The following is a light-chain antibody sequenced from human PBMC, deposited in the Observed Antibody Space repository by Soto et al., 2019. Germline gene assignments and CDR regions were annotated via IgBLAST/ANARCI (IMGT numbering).Light chain of an antibody. V-gene: IGKV3-15*01. CDR2: GAS. J-gene: IGKJ5*01. Sequence: EIVMTQSPATLSVSPGERATLSCRASQSVSSSLAWYQQKPCQAPRLLIYGASTRATGISARFSGSRSGTEFTLTISSLQSEDFAVYYCQQYNNWPPTFGQGTRLEIK. CDR3: QQYNNWPPT. CDR1: QSVSSS.